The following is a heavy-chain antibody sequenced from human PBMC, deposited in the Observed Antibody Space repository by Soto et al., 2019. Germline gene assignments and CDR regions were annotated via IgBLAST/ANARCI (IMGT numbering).Heavy chain of an antibody. CDR3: ARDKITCLFDY. D-gene: IGHD3-10*01. CDR1: GGSISGYY. J-gene: IGHJ4*02. V-gene: IGHV4-59*12. Sequence: SETLSLTCTVPGGSISGYYWIWMRQPPGKGLEWIGYIYNSGSTNYNPALKSRVTISVDTSKNQFSLKLTSVTAADTAVYYCARDKITCLFDYWGQGTLVTVSS. CDR2: IYNSGST.